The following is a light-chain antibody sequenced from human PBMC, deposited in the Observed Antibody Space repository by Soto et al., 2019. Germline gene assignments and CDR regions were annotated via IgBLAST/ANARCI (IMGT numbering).Light chain of an antibody. CDR1: QSVNSY. J-gene: IGKJ2*01. V-gene: IGKV3-11*01. Sequence: EILLTQSPATLSLSPGERATLSCRAGQSVNSYLAWYQQKPGQAPRLLIYDASNRATGVPARFSGSGSGTDFTLTISSLEPEDFAVYYCQQRRTWPHNFGQGTKVEIK. CDR3: QQRRTWPHN. CDR2: DAS.